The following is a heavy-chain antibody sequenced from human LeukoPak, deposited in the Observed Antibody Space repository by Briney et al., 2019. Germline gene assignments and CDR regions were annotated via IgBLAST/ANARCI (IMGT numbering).Heavy chain of an antibody. CDR1: GGSISSSSYY. CDR3: ARDYYGSGSTHGFDI. D-gene: IGHD3-10*01. CDR2: IYYSGST. V-gene: IGHV4-39*07. Sequence: PSETLSLTCTVSGGSISSSSYYWGWIRQPPGKGLEWIGSIYYSGSTNYNPSLKSRVTMSVDTSKNQFSLKLSSVTAADTAVYYCARDYYGSGSTHGFDIWGQGTMVTVSS. J-gene: IGHJ3*02.